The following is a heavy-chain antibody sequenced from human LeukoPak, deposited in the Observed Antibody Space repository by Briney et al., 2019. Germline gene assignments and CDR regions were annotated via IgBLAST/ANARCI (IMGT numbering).Heavy chain of an antibody. J-gene: IGHJ4*02. V-gene: IGHV1-2*02. Sequence: ASVKVSCKASGYTFTGYYLHRVRQAPGQGLEWMGWINPNTGGTNYAQKFQGRVTMTRDTSISTAYMELSRLRSDDTAVYYCARGFPDLLSMGYWGQGTLVTVPS. CDR2: INPNTGGT. CDR3: ARGFPDLLSMGY. D-gene: IGHD3-9*01. CDR1: GYTFTGYY.